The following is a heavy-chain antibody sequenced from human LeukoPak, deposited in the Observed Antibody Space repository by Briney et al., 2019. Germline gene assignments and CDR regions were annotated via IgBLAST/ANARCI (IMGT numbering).Heavy chain of an antibody. CDR1: GFTVSSNY. Sequence: PGGSLRLSCAASGFTVSSNYMSWVRQAPGKGLEWVSVLYSGGSTFYADSVKGRFTISRDNAKNSLYLQMNSLRAEDTAVYYCARGDRSGNYYGSGSPWGQGTLVTVSS. J-gene: IGHJ5*02. D-gene: IGHD3-10*01. V-gene: IGHV3-53*01. CDR2: LYSGGST. CDR3: ARGDRSGNYYGSGSP.